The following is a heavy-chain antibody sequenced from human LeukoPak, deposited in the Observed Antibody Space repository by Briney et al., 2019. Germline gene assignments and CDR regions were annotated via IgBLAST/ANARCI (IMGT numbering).Heavy chain of an antibody. Sequence: GASVKVSCKTSGYTFTNFDINWVRQATGQGLEWLGWMNPYTGKTGYAQKFQGRVTMTRNTSISTAYMELSSLRSEDTAVYYCARAPDGHKDYWGQGTLVTVSS. CDR3: ARAPDGHKDY. J-gene: IGHJ4*02. CDR1: GYTFTNFD. D-gene: IGHD5-24*01. CDR2: MNPYTGKT. V-gene: IGHV1-8*02.